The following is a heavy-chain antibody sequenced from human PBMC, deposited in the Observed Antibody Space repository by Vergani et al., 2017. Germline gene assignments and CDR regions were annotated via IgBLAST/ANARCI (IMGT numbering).Heavy chain of an antibody. CDR1: GYSFTSYW. CDR3: ARQKGYCSSTSCYVPNWFDP. Sequence: EVQLVQSGAEVKKPGESLRISCKGSGYSFTSYWISWVRQMPGKGLEWMGRIDPSDSYTNYSPSFQGHVTISADKSISTAYLQWSSLKASDTAMYYCARQKGYCSSTSCYVPNWFDPWGQGTLVTVSS. CDR2: IDPSDSYT. D-gene: IGHD2-2*01. V-gene: IGHV5-10-1*03. J-gene: IGHJ5*02.